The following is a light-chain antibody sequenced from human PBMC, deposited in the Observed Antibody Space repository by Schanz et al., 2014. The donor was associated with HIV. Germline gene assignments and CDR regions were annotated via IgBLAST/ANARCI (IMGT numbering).Light chain of an antibody. CDR3: CSYTTTSTYV. V-gene: IGLV2-14*03. CDR2: DVS. Sequence: QSVLTQPASVSGSPGQSISISCTGTSGDVGSHNYVSWYQQHPGKAPKLMIYDVSNRPSGVSSRFSGSKSGNTASLTISGLQAEDEADYYCCSYTTTSTYVFGAGTKLTVL. CDR1: SGDVGSHNY. J-gene: IGLJ1*01.